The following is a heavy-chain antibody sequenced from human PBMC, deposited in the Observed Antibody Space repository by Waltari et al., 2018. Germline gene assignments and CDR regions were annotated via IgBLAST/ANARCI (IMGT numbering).Heavy chain of an antibody. CDR1: GFTFRDYW. J-gene: IGHJ4*02. CDR3: VRGGSYGSMDY. CDR2: INRDGSTT. D-gene: IGHD5-12*01. V-gene: IGHV3-74*01. Sequence: VQLVESGGGALQPGGSLRLSCAASGFTFRDYWMYWVRQGPGKGLLWVSRINRDGSTTTYADSVKGRFTISRDNAKNTLDLQMNSVRVEDSAVYFCVRGGSYGSMDYWGQGTLVSVSS.